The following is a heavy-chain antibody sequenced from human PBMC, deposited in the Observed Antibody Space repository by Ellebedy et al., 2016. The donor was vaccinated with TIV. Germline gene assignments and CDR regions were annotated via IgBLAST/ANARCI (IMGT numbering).Heavy chain of an antibody. J-gene: IGHJ4*02. CDR2: ISWNSGTT. V-gene: IGHV3-9*01. Sequence: GGSLRLSXVASGFTFDDHGMHWVRQAPGKGLEWVSYISWNSGTTGYADAVKGRFIISRDSAKNSLYLQMTRLRADDTAVYYCARGGCTSTSCYNGKDFDYWGQGTLVTVSS. CDR3: ARGGCTSTSCYNGKDFDY. CDR1: GFTFDDHG. D-gene: IGHD2-2*02.